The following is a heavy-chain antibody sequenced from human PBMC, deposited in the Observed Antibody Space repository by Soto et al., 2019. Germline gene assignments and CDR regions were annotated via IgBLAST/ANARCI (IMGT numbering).Heavy chain of an antibody. J-gene: IGHJ4*02. CDR1: GFTFDDYT. CDR2: ISWDGGST. V-gene: IGHV3-43*01. CDR3: ARDGIAARPFDY. Sequence: GGSLRLSCAASGFTFDDYTMHWVRQAPGKGLEWVSLISWDGGSTYYADSVKGRFTISRDNSKNSLYLQMNSLRTEDTALYYCARDGIAARPFDYWGQGTLVTVSS. D-gene: IGHD6-6*01.